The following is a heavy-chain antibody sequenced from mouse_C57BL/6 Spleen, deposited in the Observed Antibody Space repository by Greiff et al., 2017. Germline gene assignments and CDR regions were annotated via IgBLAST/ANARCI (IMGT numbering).Heavy chain of an antibody. CDR2: INPSSGYT. V-gene: IGHV1-7*01. CDR1: GYTFTSYW. Sequence: QVQLKQSGAELAKPGASVKLSCKASGYTFTSYWMHWVKQRPGQGLEWIGYINPSSGYTKYNQKFKDKATLTADKSSSTAYMLLSSLTYEDSAVYYFAFCTVVAGFDYWGQGTSLTVSS. D-gene: IGHD1-1*01. CDR3: AFCTVVAGFDY. J-gene: IGHJ2*02.